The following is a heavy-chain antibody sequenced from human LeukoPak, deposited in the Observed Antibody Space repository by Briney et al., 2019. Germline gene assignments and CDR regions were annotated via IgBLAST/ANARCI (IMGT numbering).Heavy chain of an antibody. J-gene: IGHJ6*03. CDR1: GFTFSSYTFSTYA. CDR2: VSGSGVST. V-gene: IGHV3-23*01. Sequence: GGSLRLSCAASGFTFSSYTFSTYAMSWVRQAPGKGLEWVSAVSGSGVSTYYADSVKGRFTISRDNSKNTVYLQMNGLRAEDTAVYYCAKGVEDSGIYYYYYMDVWGKGTTVTVSS. CDR3: AKGVEDSGIYYYYYMDV. D-gene: IGHD2-15*01.